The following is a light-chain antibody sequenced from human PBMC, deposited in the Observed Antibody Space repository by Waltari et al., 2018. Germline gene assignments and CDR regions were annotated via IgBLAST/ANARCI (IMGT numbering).Light chain of an antibody. CDR2: DAS. V-gene: IGKV3-20*01. J-gene: IGKJ1*01. CDR3: QKYGTLPAT. Sequence: DIVLTQSPGTLSSSPGDRATLFCRASQSVTRTLAWYQQKPGQAPRLLIYDASSRATGIPDRFSGSGYGTDFSLTISRLEPEDFAVYYCQKYGTLPATFGQGTKVEIK. CDR1: QSVTRT.